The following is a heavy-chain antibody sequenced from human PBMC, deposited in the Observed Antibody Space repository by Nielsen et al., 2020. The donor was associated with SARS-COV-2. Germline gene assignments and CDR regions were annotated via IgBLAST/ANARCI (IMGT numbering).Heavy chain of an antibody. V-gene: IGHV1-3*01. CDR1: GYTFTSYA. J-gene: IGHJ6*02. CDR2: INAGNGNT. Sequence: ASVKVSCKASGYTFTSYAMHWVRQAPGQRLEWMGWINAGNGNTKYSQKFQGRVTITRDTSASTAYMELSSLRSEDTAVYYCARDYLLNIVVVPAAMSMDVWGQGTTVTVSS. CDR3: ARDYLLNIVVVPAAMSMDV. D-gene: IGHD2-2*01.